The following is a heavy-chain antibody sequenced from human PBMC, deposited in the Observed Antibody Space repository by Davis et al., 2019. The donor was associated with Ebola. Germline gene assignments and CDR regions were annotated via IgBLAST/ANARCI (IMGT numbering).Heavy chain of an antibody. CDR1: GYTFTSYG. CDR3: ARSSRYCSSTSCAFGY. Sequence: ASVKVSCKASGYTFTSYGISWVRQAPGQGLEWMGWISAYNGNTNYAQKLQGRVTMTTDTSTSTAYMELRSLRSDDTAVYYCARSSRYCSSTSCAFGYWGQGTLVTVSS. CDR2: ISAYNGNT. V-gene: IGHV1-18*01. J-gene: IGHJ4*02. D-gene: IGHD2-2*01.